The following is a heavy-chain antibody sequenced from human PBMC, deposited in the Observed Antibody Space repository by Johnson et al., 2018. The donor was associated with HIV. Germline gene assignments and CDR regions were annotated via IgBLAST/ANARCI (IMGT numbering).Heavy chain of an antibody. J-gene: IGHJ3*02. Sequence: QEQLVESGGGLVMPGGSLRLSCAASGFTFSDYYMTWIRQAPGKGLEWLSFISSSGDIIRYADSVKGRFTISRDNAKNSLILQMNSLRDEDTAVYYCARRTVTALFDIWGQGTMVTVSS. D-gene: IGHD4-17*01. CDR2: ISSSGDII. CDR1: GFTFSDYY. CDR3: ARRTVTALFDI. V-gene: IGHV3-11*04.